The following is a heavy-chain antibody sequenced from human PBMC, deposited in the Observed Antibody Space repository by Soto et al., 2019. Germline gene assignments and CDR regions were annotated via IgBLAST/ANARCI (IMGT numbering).Heavy chain of an antibody. D-gene: IGHD2-2*01. CDR3: TRDLMDVVPPADHFFDP. J-gene: IGHJ5*02. CDR2: IGYDRSNT. CDR1: FNFSGYS. V-gene: IGHV3-33*01. Sequence: FNFSGYSMHWVRPAPSKVVDWGPVIGYDRSNTYYADSVKGRFTISRDNSKNTLYLQMDRPRVEDPAVYYCTRDLMDVVPPADHFFDPWGQGIEVT.